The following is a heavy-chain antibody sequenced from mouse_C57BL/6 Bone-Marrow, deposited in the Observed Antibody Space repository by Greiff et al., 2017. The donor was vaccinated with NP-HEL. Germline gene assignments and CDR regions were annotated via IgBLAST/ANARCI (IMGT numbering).Heavy chain of an antibody. CDR2: ISSGSSTI. V-gene: IGHV5-17*01. CDR1: GFTFSDYG. J-gene: IGHJ3*01. D-gene: IGHD1-1*01. CDR3: GLQLLTTLVPFAY. Sequence: EVQRVESGGGLVKPGGSLKLSCAASGFTFSDYGMHWVRQAPEKGLEWVAYISSGSSTIYYAATVKGRFTIAKDNAKNTLFLQISSLGSEATALYCCGLQLLTTLVPFAYWGQGTLVTVSA.